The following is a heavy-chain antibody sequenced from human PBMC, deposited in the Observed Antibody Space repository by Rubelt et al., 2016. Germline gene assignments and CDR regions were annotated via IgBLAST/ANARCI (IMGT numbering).Heavy chain of an antibody. D-gene: IGHD4-17*01. CDR3: ARHAFIVTTGSFWDY. CDR2: IDYSGST. CDR1: GDSISSNSFY. Sequence: QLQLQESGPGLVQPSETLSLTCTISGDSISSNSFYWGWIRQPPGKGLAWIGSIDYSGSTYSNPSLRSRVTMSVDTSKNQFSLKLSSVTAADTAVYYCARHAFIVTTGSFWDYWGQGTLITVSS. J-gene: IGHJ4*02. V-gene: IGHV4-39*01.